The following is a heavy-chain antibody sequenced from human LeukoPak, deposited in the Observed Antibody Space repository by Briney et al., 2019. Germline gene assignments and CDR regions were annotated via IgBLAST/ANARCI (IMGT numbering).Heavy chain of an antibody. J-gene: IGHJ4*02. CDR2: IYWNDDK. CDR3: AHRGATGDKFVFDY. CDR1: GFSLSSNGVG. Sequence: SGPTLVKPTQTLTLTCTFSGFSLSSNGVGVGWIRQPPGKALEWLALIYWNDDKRYSPSLKSRLTITKDTSKNQVVLTMSNMDPVDTATYYCAHRGATGDKFVFDYWGQGTLVTVSS. D-gene: IGHD7-27*01. V-gene: IGHV2-5*01.